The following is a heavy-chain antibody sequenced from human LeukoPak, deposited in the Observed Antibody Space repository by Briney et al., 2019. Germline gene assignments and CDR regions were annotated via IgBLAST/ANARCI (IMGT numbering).Heavy chain of an antibody. CDR3: ARASPSDY. CDR1: GFSLESYG. Sequence: GGSLRLSCAASGFSLESYGIHWVRQAPGKGLEWVAVLWYDGSNKFYADSVKGRFTISRDNAKNSLYLQMNSLRAEDTAVYYCARASPSDYWGQGTLVTVSS. V-gene: IGHV3-33*01. J-gene: IGHJ4*02. D-gene: IGHD2-2*01. CDR2: LWYDGSNK.